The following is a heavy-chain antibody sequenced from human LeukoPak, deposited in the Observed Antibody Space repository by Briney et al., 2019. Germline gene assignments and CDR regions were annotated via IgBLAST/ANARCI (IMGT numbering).Heavy chain of an antibody. Sequence: PGGSLRLSCAASGFTFNAYWMDWVRQAPGKGLEWVANMNQDGSVKHHADSVRGRFTISRDNAESSLYLQMNSLRAEDMAVYYCARGTIAAPGTDYWGQGVLVTVSS. J-gene: IGHJ4*02. CDR3: ARGTIAAPGTDY. CDR2: MNQDGSVK. D-gene: IGHD6-13*01. CDR1: GFTFNAYW. V-gene: IGHV3-7*01.